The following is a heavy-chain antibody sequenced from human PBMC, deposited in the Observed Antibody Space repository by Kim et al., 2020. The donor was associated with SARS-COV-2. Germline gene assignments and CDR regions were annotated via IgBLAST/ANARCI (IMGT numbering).Heavy chain of an antibody. CDR3: ARLRGTRTTRSQSYRYYMDV. CDR2: IDWDDDK. D-gene: IGHD1-1*01. V-gene: IGHV2-70*11. J-gene: IGHJ6*03. Sequence: SGPTLVNPTQTLTLTCTFSGFSLSTSGMCVSWIRQSPGKALEWLARIDWDDDKYYNKSLKTRLTISKDTSKNQVVLIMTNMDPVDTATYYCARLRGTRTTRSQSYRYYMDVWGQGTMVTVSS. CDR1: GFSLSTSGMC.